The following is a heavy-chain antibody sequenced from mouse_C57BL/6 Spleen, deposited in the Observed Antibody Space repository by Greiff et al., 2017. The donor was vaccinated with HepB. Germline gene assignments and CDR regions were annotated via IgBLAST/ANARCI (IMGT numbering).Heavy chain of an antibody. J-gene: IGHJ3*01. D-gene: IGHD2-2*01. CDR2: INPSSGYT. V-gene: IGHV1-7*01. CDR3: ARQGYAN. CDR1: GYTFTSYW. Sequence: QVQLKESGAELAKPGASVKLSCKASGYTFTSYWMHWVKQRPGQGLEWIGYINPSSGYTKYNEKFKGKATLTADKSSSTAYMQLNSLTSEDSAVYFCARQGYANWGQGTLVTVSA.